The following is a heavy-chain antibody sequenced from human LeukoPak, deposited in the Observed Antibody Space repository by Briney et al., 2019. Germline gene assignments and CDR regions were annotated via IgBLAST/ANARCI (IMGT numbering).Heavy chain of an antibody. CDR3: ARGRPDFDY. CDR1: GFGVSSKY. J-gene: IGHJ4*02. CDR2: ISSGGDT. V-gene: IGHV3-53*01. Sequence: PGGSLRLSCAASGFGVSSKYLAWVRQAPGKGLEWVTVISSGGDTYYADSVKGRFTISRDNSKNTLYLQMNSLRVEDTAVYYCARGRPDFDYWGQGTLVTVSS.